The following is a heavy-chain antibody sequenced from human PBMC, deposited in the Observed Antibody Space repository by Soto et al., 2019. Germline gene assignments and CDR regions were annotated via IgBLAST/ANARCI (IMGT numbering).Heavy chain of an antibody. CDR2: INSDGSST. CDR1: GFTFSSYW. Sequence: GGSLRLSCAASGFTFSSYWMHWVRQAPGKGLVWVSRINSDGSSTSYADSVKGRFTISRDNAKNTLYLQMNSLRAEDTAVYYCARDRHYDYVWGSTGFDPWGQGTLVTVSS. D-gene: IGHD3-16*01. V-gene: IGHV3-74*01. J-gene: IGHJ5*02. CDR3: ARDRHYDYVWGSTGFDP.